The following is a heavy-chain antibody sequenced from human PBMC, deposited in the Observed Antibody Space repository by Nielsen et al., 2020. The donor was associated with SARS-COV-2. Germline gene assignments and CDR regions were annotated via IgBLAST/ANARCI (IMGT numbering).Heavy chain of an antibody. CDR2: IYYSGST. J-gene: IGHJ5*02. Sequence: SETLSLTCTVSGGSISSYYWSWIRQPPGKGLEWIGYIYYSGSTNYNPSLKSRVTISVDTSKNQFSLKLGSVTAADTAVYYCARGGWFDPWGQGTLVTVSS. CDR3: ARGGWFDP. CDR1: GGSISSYY. V-gene: IGHV4-59*01.